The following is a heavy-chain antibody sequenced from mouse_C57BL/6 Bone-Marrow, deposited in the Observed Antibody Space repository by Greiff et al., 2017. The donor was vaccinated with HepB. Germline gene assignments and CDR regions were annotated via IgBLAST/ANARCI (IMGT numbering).Heavy chain of an antibody. CDR1: GYSFTGYY. D-gene: IGHD2-2*01. CDR2: INPSTGGT. CDR3: ARWLGFAY. Sequence: EVQLQQSGPELVKPGASVKISCKASGYSFTGYYMNWVKQSPEKSLEWIGEINPSTGGTTYNQKFKAKATLTVDKSSSTAYMQLKSLTSEDSAVYYCARWLGFAYWGQGTLVTVSA. V-gene: IGHV1-42*01. J-gene: IGHJ3*01.